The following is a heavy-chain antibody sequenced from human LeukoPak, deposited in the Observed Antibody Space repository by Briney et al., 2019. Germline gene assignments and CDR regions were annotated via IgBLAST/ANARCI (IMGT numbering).Heavy chain of an antibody. CDR2: ISTSSSTI. V-gene: IGHV3-48*01. CDR1: GFTFSSYS. D-gene: IGHD6-19*01. J-gene: IGHJ4*02. CDR3: AKDQAGRRQWPVPSY. Sequence: PGGSLRLSCAASGFTFSSYSMNWVRQAPGKGLEWVSSISTSSSTIYYADSMKGRFTISRDNSKNTLYLQMNSLRAEDTAVYYCAKDQAGRRQWPVPSYWGQGTLVTVSS.